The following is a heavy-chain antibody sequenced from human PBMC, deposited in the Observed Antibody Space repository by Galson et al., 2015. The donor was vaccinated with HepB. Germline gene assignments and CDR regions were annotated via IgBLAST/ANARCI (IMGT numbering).Heavy chain of an antibody. CDR3: TKDTSSGWSGGYFDY. CDR2: INWDGDST. CDR1: GFTFDDYT. Sequence: SLRLSCAASGFTFDDYTMHWVRQAPGTGLEWVSLINWDGDSTFYADSVKGRFTISRDNSKNSLYLQMNSLRTEDSALYYCTKDTSSGWSGGYFDYWGQGTLVTVSS. D-gene: IGHD6-19*01. J-gene: IGHJ4*02. V-gene: IGHV3-43*01.